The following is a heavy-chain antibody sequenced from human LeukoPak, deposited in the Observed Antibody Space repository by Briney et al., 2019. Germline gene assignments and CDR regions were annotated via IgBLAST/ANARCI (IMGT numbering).Heavy chain of an antibody. J-gene: IGHJ4*02. CDR1: GFTFDDYT. CDR3: AKVGPLGGYYFDY. CDR2: ISSSGGST. Sequence: AGGSLRLSCAASGFTFDDYTMHWVRQAPGKGLEWVSSISSSGGSTYYADSVKGRFSISRDNSKSTLYLQMNSLRVEDTAIYYCAKVGPLGGYYFDYWGQGTLVAVSS. D-gene: IGHD3-22*01. V-gene: IGHV3-23*01.